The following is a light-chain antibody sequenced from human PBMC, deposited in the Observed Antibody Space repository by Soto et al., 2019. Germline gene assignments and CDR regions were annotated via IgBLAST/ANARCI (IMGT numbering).Light chain of an antibody. CDR2: WES. V-gene: IGKV4-1*01. CDR3: QKYYSAPWT. Sequence: DIVMTQSPASLPLSLGERATINCKSSQSVLYSSDSKNYLVWYQQKAGQPPKIXLYWESTRESGVPDRLSGSGSGTDLNLTISRLQAEDVAVYYCQKYYSAPWTCGQGTKVDIK. CDR1: QSVLYSSDSKNY. J-gene: IGKJ1*01.